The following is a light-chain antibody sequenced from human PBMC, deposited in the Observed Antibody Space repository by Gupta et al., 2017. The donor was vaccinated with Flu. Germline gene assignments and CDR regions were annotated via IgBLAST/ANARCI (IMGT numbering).Light chain of an antibody. J-gene: IGKJ1*01. CDR1: QSVSSSY. CDR3: QQDDISPWT. V-gene: IGKV3-20*01. Sequence: GTLPLSPGERATPSCRASQSVSSSYLAWYQQKPGQAPRLLIYGASSRATGIPDRFSGSGSGTDFTLTISRLEPEDFAVYYCQQDDISPWTFGQGTKVEIK. CDR2: GAS.